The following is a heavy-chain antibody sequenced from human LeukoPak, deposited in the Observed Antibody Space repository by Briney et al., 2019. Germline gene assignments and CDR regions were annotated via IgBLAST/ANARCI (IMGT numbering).Heavy chain of an antibody. CDR2: IRYDGINK. CDR3: AKDLLGATSY. V-gene: IGHV3-30*02. J-gene: IGHJ4*02. CDR1: GFIFSNDG. Sequence: PGGSLKLCCAASGFIFSNDGIHWVRQAPGKGLEWVAFIRYDGINKYYADSVKGRFTISRDNSKNTLYLQMNSLRGEDTALYYCAKDLLGATSYWGQGTLVTVSS. D-gene: IGHD1-26*01.